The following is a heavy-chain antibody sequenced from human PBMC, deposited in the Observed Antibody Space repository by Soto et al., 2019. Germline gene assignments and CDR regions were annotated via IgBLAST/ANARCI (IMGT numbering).Heavy chain of an antibody. V-gene: IGHV1-69*01. D-gene: IGHD3-10*01. Sequence: VQLEQSETEVRKPGSSVKLSCKTSGDSFSDYAISWVRQAPGQGLEWMGGIIPILNLVRYAEKFQGRVTTSATDCTGTAYLEVRRLSSEGPARYYFVTAAESTPGGRLALWGLGTTVYVS. CDR3: VTAAESTPGGRLAL. J-gene: IGHJ6*01. CDR1: GDSFSDYA. CDR2: IIPILNLV.